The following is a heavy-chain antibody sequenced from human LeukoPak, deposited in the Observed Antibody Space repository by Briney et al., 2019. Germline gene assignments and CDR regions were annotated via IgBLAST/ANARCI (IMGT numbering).Heavy chain of an antibody. J-gene: IGHJ1*01. CDR2: IYYSGST. Sequence: SETLSLTCTVSGGSISSSYWSWIRQPPGKGLEWIGYIYYSGSTNYNPSLKSRVTISVDTSKNQFSLKLSSVTAADTAVYYCAREGGYCSGGSCYRYFQHWGQGTLVTVSS. D-gene: IGHD2-15*01. V-gene: IGHV4-59*01. CDR1: GGSISSSY. CDR3: AREGGYCSGGSCYRYFQH.